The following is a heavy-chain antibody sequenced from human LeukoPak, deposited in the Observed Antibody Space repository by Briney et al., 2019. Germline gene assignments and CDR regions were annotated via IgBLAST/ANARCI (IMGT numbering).Heavy chain of an antibody. CDR3: AKDPYSYASGRATYDF. Sequence: GTSLRLSCAASGFTFSAYDMHWVRQAPGKGLEWVALISFVGGEKGYADSVKGRFSISRDNPKNTLYLQMNSLRPADTAVYYCAKDPYSYASGRATYDFWGQGALVTVSS. J-gene: IGHJ4*02. V-gene: IGHV3-30*18. CDR1: GFTFSAYD. CDR2: ISFVGGEK. D-gene: IGHD3-10*01.